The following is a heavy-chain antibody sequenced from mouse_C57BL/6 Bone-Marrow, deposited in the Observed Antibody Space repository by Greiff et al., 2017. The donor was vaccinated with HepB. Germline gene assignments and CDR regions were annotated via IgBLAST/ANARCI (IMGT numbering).Heavy chain of an antibody. CDR2: SRNKANDYTT. CDR3: ARDAHYYGPFAY. V-gene: IGHV7-1*01. J-gene: IGHJ3*01. CDR1: GFTFSDFY. Sequence: EVQLVESGGGLVQSGRSLRLSCATSGFTFSDFYMEWVRQAPGKGLEWIAASRNKANDYTTEYSASVKGRFIVSRDTSQSILYIQMNALRAEDTAIYYCARDAHYYGPFAYWGQGTLVTVSA. D-gene: IGHD1-1*01.